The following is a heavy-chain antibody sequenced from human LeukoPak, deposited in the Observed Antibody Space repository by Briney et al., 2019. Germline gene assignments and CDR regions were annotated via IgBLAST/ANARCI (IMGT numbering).Heavy chain of an antibody. Sequence: PSETLSLTCTVSGGSISSGGYYWSWIRQPPGKGLEWIGYIYHSGSTYYNPSLKSRVTISVDRSKNQFSLKLSSVTAADTAIYYCARDSSAPRSYFALDVWGQGTTVTVSS. CDR2: IYHSGST. D-gene: IGHD6-19*01. CDR1: GGSISSGGYY. J-gene: IGHJ6*01. V-gene: IGHV4-30-2*01. CDR3: ARDSSAPRSYFALDV.